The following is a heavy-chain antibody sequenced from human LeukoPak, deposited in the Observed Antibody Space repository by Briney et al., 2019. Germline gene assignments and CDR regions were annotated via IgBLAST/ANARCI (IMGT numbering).Heavy chain of an antibody. Sequence: PSETLSLTCTVSGASISSSTYYWGWIRQPPGKGLEWIGSIYYSGSTYYNPSLKSRVTISVDTSKNQFSLKVNSVTAADTAVYYCARESSSWGSFFDSWGQGTLLTVSS. V-gene: IGHV4-39*07. J-gene: IGHJ4*02. CDR3: ARESSSWGSFFDS. D-gene: IGHD6-13*01. CDR2: IYYSGST. CDR1: GASISSSTYY.